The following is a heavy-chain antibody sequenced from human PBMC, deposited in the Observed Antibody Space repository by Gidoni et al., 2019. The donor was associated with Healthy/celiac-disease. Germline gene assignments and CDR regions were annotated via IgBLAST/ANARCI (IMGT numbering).Heavy chain of an antibody. Sequence: QVQLVQSGAEVKKPGSSVKVSCKASGGTFRSYAISGVRQAPGQGLEWMGRIIPILGIANYAQKFQGRVTITADKSTSTAYMELSSLRSEDTAVYYCARDLYSGYDYYYYYMDVWGKGTTVTVSS. CDR2: IIPILGIA. CDR3: ARDLYSGYDYYYYYMDV. CDR1: GGTFRSYA. D-gene: IGHD5-12*01. J-gene: IGHJ6*03. V-gene: IGHV1-69*09.